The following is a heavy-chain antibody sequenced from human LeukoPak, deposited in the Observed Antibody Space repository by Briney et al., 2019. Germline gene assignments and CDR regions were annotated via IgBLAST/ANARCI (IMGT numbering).Heavy chain of an antibody. CDR1: GYTFTGYY. J-gene: IGHJ3*02. CDR3: ARDLASLYDSSGYYKGVGAFDM. Sequence: ASVKVSCKASGYTFTGYYMHWVRQDPGQGLEGMGWINPNSGGTNYAQKFQGRVTMTRDTSISTAYMELSRLRSDDTAVYYCARDLASLYDSSGYYKGVGAFDMWGQGTMVTVSS. D-gene: IGHD3-22*01. CDR2: INPNSGGT. V-gene: IGHV1-2*02.